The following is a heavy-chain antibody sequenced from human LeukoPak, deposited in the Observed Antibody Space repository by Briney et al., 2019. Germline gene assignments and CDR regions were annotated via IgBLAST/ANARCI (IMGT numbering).Heavy chain of an antibody. CDR2: ISWNSGSI. D-gene: IGHD2-8*01. V-gene: IGHV3-9*01. Sequence: GRSLRLSCAASGFTFYDYAMHWVGQAPGKGLEGGSGISWNSGSIDYADSVKGRFTISRDNGKNSLYLHMNSLTAQDTALYYCAKDIELKGPNAFDIWGQGTMVTVSS. CDR1: GFTFYDYA. CDR3: AKDIELKGPNAFDI. J-gene: IGHJ3*02.